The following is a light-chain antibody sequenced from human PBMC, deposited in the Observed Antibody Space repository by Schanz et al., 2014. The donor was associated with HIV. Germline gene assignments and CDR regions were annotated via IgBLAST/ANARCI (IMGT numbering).Light chain of an antibody. V-gene: IGLV1-44*01. CDR3: ATWVDSLNGWV. Sequence: QSVVTQPPSASGTPGQRVTILCSGSSSNIGINTVNWYQQLPGTAPKLVIYNTYHRPSGVPDRFSGSDSGASASLAISGLQSEDEADYYCATWVDSLNGWVFGGGTKLTVL. CDR2: NTY. J-gene: IGLJ3*02. CDR1: SSNIGINT.